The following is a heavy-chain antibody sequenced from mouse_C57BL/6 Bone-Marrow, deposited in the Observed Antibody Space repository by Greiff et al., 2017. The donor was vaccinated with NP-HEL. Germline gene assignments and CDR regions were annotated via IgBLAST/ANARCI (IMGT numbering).Heavy chain of an antibody. J-gene: IGHJ1*03. Sequence: EVKLVESGGGLVKPGGSLKLSCAASGFTFSDYGMHWVRQAPEKGLEWVAYISSGCSTIYYADTVMGRFTISRDNAKNTLFLQMTSLRSEDTAMYYWARIRGHWYFDVWGTGTTVTVSS. V-gene: IGHV5-17*01. D-gene: IGHD2-12*01. CDR1: GFTFSDYG. CDR2: ISSGCSTI. CDR3: ARIRGHWYFDV.